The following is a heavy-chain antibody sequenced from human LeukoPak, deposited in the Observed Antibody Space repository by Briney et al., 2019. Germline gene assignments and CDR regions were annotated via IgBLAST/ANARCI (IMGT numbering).Heavy chain of an antibody. J-gene: IGHJ4*02. CDR2: IRSKAANYAT. CDR3: ARTPLGIANAFYFDY. D-gene: IGHD6-13*01. V-gene: IGHV3-73*01. CDR1: GFTFSGSA. Sequence: GGSLRLSCATSGFTFSGSAMHWVRQASGKGLEWVGRIRSKAANYATAYAASVKGSFTISRDDSENTAYLQMNSLKTEDTAVYYCARTPLGIANAFYFDYWGQGILVTVSS.